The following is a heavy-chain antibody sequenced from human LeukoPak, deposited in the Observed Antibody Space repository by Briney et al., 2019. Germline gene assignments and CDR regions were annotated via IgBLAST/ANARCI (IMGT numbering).Heavy chain of an antibody. V-gene: IGHV1-2*02. CDR3: ARDPRQWLVRDAFDI. Sequence: GASVKVSCKASGYTFTDYYLHWVRQAPGQGLEWMGWINPNSGGTNYAQKFQGRVTMTRDTSISTAYMELSRLRSNDTAVYYCARDPRQWLVRDAFDIWGQGTMVTVSS. CDR2: INPNSGGT. J-gene: IGHJ3*02. CDR1: GYTFTDYY. D-gene: IGHD6-19*01.